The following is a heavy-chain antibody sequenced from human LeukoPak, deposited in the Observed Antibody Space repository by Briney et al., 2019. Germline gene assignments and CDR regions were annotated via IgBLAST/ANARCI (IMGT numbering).Heavy chain of an antibody. CDR3: ARGTVTTFYWFDP. V-gene: IGHV4-30-4*01. Sequence: SETLSLTCTVSGGSISSGGYYWSWIRQPPGEGLEWIGYIYYSGSTYYHPSLKSRVTISLDTSKNQFSLKLSSVTAADTAVYYCARGTVTTFYWFDPWGQGTLVTVSS. D-gene: IGHD4-11*01. CDR1: GGSISSGGYY. J-gene: IGHJ5*02. CDR2: IYYSGST.